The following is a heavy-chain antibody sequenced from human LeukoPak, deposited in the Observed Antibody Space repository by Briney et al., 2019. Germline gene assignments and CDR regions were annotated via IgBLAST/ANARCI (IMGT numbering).Heavy chain of an antibody. CDR2: AYYSGST. J-gene: IGHJ5*02. V-gene: IGHV4-39*01. CDR1: GGSISSYY. D-gene: IGHD1-26*01. CDR3: ARHMELLNWLDP. Sequence: PSETLSLTCTVSGGSISSYYWSWIRQPPGKGLEWIGSAYYSGSTYHNPSLKSRVTISVDTSKNQFSLKLSSVTAADTAVYYCARHMELLNWLDPWGQGTLVTVSS.